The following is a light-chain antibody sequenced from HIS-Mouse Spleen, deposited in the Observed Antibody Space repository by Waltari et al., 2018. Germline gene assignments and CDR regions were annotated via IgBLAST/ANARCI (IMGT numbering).Light chain of an antibody. Sequence: QSALTQPASVSGSPGQSITISCTGTSSDVGGYNYGSWYQQHPGKAPKLMIYEVSNRPSGVSHRFSGSKSGNTASLTISGLQAEDEADYYCSSYTSSSTLGVFGGGTKLTVL. CDR2: EVS. CDR3: SSYTSSSTLGV. V-gene: IGLV2-14*01. CDR1: SSDVGGYNY. J-gene: IGLJ3*02.